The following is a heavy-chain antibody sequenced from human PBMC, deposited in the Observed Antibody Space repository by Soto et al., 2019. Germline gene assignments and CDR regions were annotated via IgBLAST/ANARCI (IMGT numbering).Heavy chain of an antibody. J-gene: IGHJ6*02. D-gene: IGHD6-6*01. CDR1: GGTFSSYA. CDR2: IIPIFGTA. CDR3: ARQAYSSSYVTDNYYYYGMDV. V-gene: IGHV1-69*13. Sequence: GASVKVSCKASGGTFSSYAISWVRQAPGQGLEWMGGIIPIFGTANYAQKFQGRVTITADESTSTAYMELSSLRSEDTAVYYCARQAYSSSYVTDNYYYYGMDVWGQGTTVTVSS.